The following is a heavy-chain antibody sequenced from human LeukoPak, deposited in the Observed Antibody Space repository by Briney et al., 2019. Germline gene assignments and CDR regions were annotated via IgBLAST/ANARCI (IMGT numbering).Heavy chain of an antibody. J-gene: IGHJ5*01. V-gene: IGHV4-30-4*08. CDR2: IYYSGTT. CDR1: GGSVSSRDYY. CDR3: ARARARDYGVNWFDS. Sequence: KPSETLSLTCTVSGGSVSSRDYYWTWFRQPPGKGLEWIGYIYYSGTTYYNPSLKSRLTISVDTSKNQFSLKLSSLTAADTAVYYCARARARDYGVNWFDSWGQGTLVTVSS. D-gene: IGHD4-17*01.